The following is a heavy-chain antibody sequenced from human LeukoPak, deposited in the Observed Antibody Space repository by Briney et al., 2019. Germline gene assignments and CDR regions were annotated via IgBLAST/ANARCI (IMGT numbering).Heavy chain of an antibody. J-gene: IGHJ3*02. Sequence: SETLSLTCTVSGGSISSSSYYWGWIRQPPGKGLEWIGSVSYSGSTYYNPSLKSRVTISVDTSKNHFSLKLSSVTAADTAVYYCASYCSITNCFRRAFDIWGQGTMVTVSS. CDR3: ASYCSITNCFRRAFDI. D-gene: IGHD2-2*01. CDR2: VSYSGST. CDR1: GGSISSSSYY. V-gene: IGHV4-39*02.